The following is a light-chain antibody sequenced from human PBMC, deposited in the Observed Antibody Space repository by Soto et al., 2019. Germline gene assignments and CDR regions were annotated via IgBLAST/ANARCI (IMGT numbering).Light chain of an antibody. CDR2: AAS. V-gene: IGKV1-9*01. CDR3: QQLESYPST. J-gene: IGKJ4*01. CDR1: QGISNF. Sequence: IQLAQSPSGLSSSVGKRVTSSCRASQGISNFLAWYQQKPGKAPKLLIYAASTLQSGVPSRFSGSGSGTDFTLTISSLQPEDFATYYCQQLESYPSTFGGGTKVDIK.